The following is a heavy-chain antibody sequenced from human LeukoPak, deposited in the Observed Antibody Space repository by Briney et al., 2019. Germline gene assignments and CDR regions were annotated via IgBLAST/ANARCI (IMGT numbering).Heavy chain of an antibody. CDR1: GGSISSSSHY. J-gene: IGHJ5*02. CDR3: ARGWWFDWTENWFDP. Sequence: SETLSLTCIVSGGSISSSSHYWGWIRQPPGKGLEWIGSIYYSGSTYYNPSLKSRITISVDTSKNQFSLKLSSVPAADTAVYYCARGWWFDWTENWFDPWGQGTLVTVSS. V-gene: IGHV4-39*07. CDR2: IYYSGST. D-gene: IGHD3-9*01.